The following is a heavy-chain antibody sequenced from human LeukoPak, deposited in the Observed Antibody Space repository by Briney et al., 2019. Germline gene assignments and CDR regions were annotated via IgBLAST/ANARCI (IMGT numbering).Heavy chain of an antibody. CDR1: GFTSRDFY. Sequence: GGSLRLSCAASGFTSRDFYMSWIRQAPGKGLEWVSYIGNSTDIKYAYSVKGRFTISRDNAKNSLFLQMNSLRAEDTAVYYCARGGATSDYWGQGTLVTVSS. CDR2: IGNSTDI. J-gene: IGHJ4*02. D-gene: IGHD4/OR15-4a*01. V-gene: IGHV3-11*05. CDR3: ARGGATSDY.